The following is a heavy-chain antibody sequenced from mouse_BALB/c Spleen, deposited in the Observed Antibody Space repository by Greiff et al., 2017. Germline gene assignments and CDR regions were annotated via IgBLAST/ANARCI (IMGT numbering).Heavy chain of an antibody. V-gene: IGHV3-2*02. CDR2: ISYSGST. Sequence: EVKLQESGPGLVKPSQSLSLTCTVTGYSITSDYAWNWIRQFPGNKLEWMGYISYSGSTSYNPSLKSRISITRDTSKNQFFLQLNSVTTEDTATYYCARDYYGSSYDYWGQGTTLTVSS. CDR3: ARDYYGSSYDY. CDR1: GYSITSDYA. D-gene: IGHD1-1*01. J-gene: IGHJ2*01.